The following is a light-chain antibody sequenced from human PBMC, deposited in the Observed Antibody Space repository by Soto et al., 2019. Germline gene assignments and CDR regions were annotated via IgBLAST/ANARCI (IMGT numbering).Light chain of an antibody. CDR2: ENN. CDR3: QSSDSSDVI. J-gene: IGLJ2*01. CDR1: SGSIASNY. Sequence: FMLTQPHSVSASPGKTVTISCTRSSGSIASNYVQWYQQRPGSSPTTVIYENNQRPSGVPDRFSGSIDSSSNSASLTISGLKTEDEADYYCQSSDSSDVIFGGGTKLTVL. V-gene: IGLV6-57*01.